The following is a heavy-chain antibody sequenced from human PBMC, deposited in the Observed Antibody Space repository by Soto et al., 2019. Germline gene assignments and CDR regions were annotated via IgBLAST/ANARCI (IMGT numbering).Heavy chain of an antibody. V-gene: IGHV3-7*05. J-gene: IGHJ1*01. CDR1: GFTLSSYW. CDR2: IKGDGSEK. Sequence: EVQLVESGGGLVQPGGSLRLSCVASGFTLSSYWMSWVRQAPGKGPEWVANIKGDGSEKYYADSVKGRFTISRDNPKNSLLLEMNSLRAEDTALYYCARCVGAVAGSNLGQGTLVTVSS. CDR3: ARCVGAVAGSN. D-gene: IGHD6-19*01.